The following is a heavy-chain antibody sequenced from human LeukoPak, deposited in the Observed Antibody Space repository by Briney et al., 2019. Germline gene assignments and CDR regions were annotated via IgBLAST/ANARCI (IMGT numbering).Heavy chain of an antibody. J-gene: IGHJ4*02. CDR3: ARSPVGVRKKHDF. D-gene: IGHD3-10*01. CDR1: GYTFTSYD. CDR2: MNPTSGHT. V-gene: IGHV1-8*01. Sequence: ASVKVSCKASGYTFTSYDINWVRQATGQGLEWMGWMNPTSGHTGYAQNSQGRVTMTRDTSISTAYMELNSLTSEDTAVYYCARSPVGVRKKHDFWGQGTLVIVSS.